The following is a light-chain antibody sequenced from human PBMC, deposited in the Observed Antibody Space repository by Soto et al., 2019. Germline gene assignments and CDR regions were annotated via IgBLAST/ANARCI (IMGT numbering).Light chain of an antibody. J-gene: IGLJ1*01. CDR2: ENN. V-gene: IGLV1-40*01. Sequence: QSVLTQPPSVSEAPGQRVTISCTGSSSNIGAGYEAHWYQQVPGTAPKLLIYENNNRPSGVPDRFSGSKSGTSASLAITGLHAEDEAAYYYQSSDSSLSGYVFGTGTKLTVL. CDR3: QSSDSSLSGYV. CDR1: SSNIGAGYE.